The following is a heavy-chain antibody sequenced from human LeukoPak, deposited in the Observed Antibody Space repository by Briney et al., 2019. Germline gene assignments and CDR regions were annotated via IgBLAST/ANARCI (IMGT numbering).Heavy chain of an antibody. J-gene: IGHJ4*02. V-gene: IGHV3-23*01. CDR1: GFTFSNYA. CDR2: ITGGGSGI. CDR3: AKWGDYDVLTGYYVSDY. D-gene: IGHD3-9*01. Sequence: GGSLRLSCAASGFTFSNYAMSWVRQAPGKGLEWVSAITGGGSGIYYADSMKSRFTISRDNSKNTLYLQINGLRAEDTAVYHCAKWGDYDVLTGYYVSDYWGQGTLVTVSS.